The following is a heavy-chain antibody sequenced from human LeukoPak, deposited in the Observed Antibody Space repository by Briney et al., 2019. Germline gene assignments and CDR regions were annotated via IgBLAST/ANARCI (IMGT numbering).Heavy chain of an antibody. V-gene: IGHV1-69*13. CDR1: GGTFSSYA. D-gene: IGHD3-9*01. CDR2: IIPIFGTA. Sequence: SVKVSCKASGGTFSSYAISWVRQAPGQGLEWMGGIIPIFGTANYAQKFQGRVTITADESTSTAYMELSSLRSEDTVLFFRPRTAYEILTGYWFDPWGQGTLVTVSS. J-gene: IGHJ5*02. CDR3: PRTAYEILTGYWFDP.